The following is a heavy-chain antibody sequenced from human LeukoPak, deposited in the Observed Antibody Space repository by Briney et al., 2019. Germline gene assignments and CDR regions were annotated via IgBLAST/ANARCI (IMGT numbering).Heavy chain of an antibody. J-gene: IGHJ4*02. CDR2: ISSNGGST. D-gene: IGHD3-3*01. Sequence: GGSLRLSCAASGFTFSSYAMHWVRQAPGKGLEYVSAISSNGGSTYYANSVKGRFTISRDNSKNTLYLQMGSLRAEDMAVYYCAREAPYYDFWSGLNPFDYWGQGTLVTVSS. V-gene: IGHV3-64*01. CDR3: AREAPYYDFWSGLNPFDY. CDR1: GFTFSSYA.